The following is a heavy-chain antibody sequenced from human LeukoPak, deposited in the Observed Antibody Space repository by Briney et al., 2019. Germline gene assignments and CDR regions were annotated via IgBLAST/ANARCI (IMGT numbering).Heavy chain of an antibody. J-gene: IGHJ4*02. Sequence: PGRSLRLSCAASGFTFSSYAIHWVRQAPGKGLEWVAVISYDGFNKYYADSVKGRFTISRDNSKNTLYLQMNSLRAEDAAVYYCARGRKWEPANEYYFDYWGQGTLVTVSS. CDR3: ARGRKWEPANEYYFDY. CDR1: GFTFSSYA. V-gene: IGHV3-30*04. CDR2: ISYDGFNK. D-gene: IGHD1-26*01.